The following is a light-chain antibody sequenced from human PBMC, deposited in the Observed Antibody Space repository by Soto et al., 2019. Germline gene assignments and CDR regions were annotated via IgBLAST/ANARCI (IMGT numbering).Light chain of an antibody. CDR1: ENVRTF. CDR2: GES. CDR3: QQYGSTPRT. Sequence: LLTQSPATLSLSAGERAALSWRASENVRTFVDWYKQKTGQAPRILIYGESSRATGIPDRFSGSGSGTDLNLTISRLQPEDFAVYYCQQYGSTPRTCGQGTKVDI. V-gene: IGKV3-20*01. J-gene: IGKJ1*01.